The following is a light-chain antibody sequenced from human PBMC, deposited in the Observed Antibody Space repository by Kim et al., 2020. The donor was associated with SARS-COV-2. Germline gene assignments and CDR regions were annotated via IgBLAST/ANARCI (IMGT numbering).Light chain of an antibody. CDR2: GTS. V-gene: IGKV3-20*01. CDR1: QTVATTF. Sequence: EIVLTQFPGTLSLSPGERATLSCRASQTVATTFLAWYQQKPGQAPRLLIYGTSRRAIGTPDRISGSGSGTDFTLTITRLEPEDFAVYYCQQYGSSFGGGTKVDIK. J-gene: IGKJ4*01. CDR3: QQYGSS.